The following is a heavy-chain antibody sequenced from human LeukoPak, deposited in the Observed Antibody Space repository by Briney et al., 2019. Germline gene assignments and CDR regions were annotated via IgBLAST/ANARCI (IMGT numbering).Heavy chain of an antibody. D-gene: IGHD2-8*01. Sequence: SETLSLTCGVSGGSISSYYWSWIRQPPGKGLEWIGYIYYSGSTNYNPSLKSRVTISVDTSKNQFSLRLSSVTAADTAVYYCARRVYTGGMDVWGQGTTVAVSS. V-gene: IGHV4-59*01. CDR2: IYYSGST. J-gene: IGHJ6*02. CDR1: GGSISSYY. CDR3: ARRVYTGGMDV.